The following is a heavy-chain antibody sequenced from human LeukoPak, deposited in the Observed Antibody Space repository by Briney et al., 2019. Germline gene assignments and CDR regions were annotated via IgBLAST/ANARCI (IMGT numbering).Heavy chain of an antibody. D-gene: IGHD3-10*01. CDR2: LYISGST. Sequence: PSETLSLTCTVSGASISSYYYNWIRQTAGRGLEWIGRLYISGSTDYNPSLKIRVTISVDTSNNQFSLNLNSVTAADTAVYFCARDLSGSLYFDYWGQGVLVTVSS. CDR1: GASISSYY. V-gene: IGHV4-4*07. J-gene: IGHJ4*02. CDR3: ARDLSGSLYFDY.